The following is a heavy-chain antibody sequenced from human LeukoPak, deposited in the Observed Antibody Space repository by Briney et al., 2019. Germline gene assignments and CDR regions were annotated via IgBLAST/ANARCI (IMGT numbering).Heavy chain of an antibody. Sequence: SETLSLTCAVYGGSFSGYYWSWIRQPPRKGLEWIGEINHSGSTNYNPSLKSRVTISVDTSKNQFSLKLSSVTAADTAVYYCARIGRDNLNYYYGMDVWGQGTTVTVSS. V-gene: IGHV4-34*01. CDR3: ARIGRDNLNYYYGMDV. J-gene: IGHJ6*02. D-gene: IGHD5-24*01. CDR2: INHSGST. CDR1: GGSFSGYY.